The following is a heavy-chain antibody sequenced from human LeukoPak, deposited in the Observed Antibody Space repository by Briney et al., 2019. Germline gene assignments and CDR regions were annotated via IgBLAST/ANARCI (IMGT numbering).Heavy chain of an antibody. Sequence: ASVKVSCKASGYTFTSYYMHWVRQAPGQGLEWMGGIIPIFGTANYAQKFQGRVTITADESTSTAYMELSSLRSEDTAVYYCARDLSYDSSGYYPNDYWGQGTLVTVSS. J-gene: IGHJ4*02. CDR1: GYTFTSYY. V-gene: IGHV1-69*13. CDR2: IIPIFGTA. D-gene: IGHD3-22*01. CDR3: ARDLSYDSSGYYPNDY.